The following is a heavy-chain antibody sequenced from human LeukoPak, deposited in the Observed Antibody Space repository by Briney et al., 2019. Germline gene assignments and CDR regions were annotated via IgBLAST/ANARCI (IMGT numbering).Heavy chain of an antibody. Sequence: GGSLRLSCAASGFTFSSYWMSWVRQAPGKGLEWVANIKQDGSEKYYVDSVKGRFTISRDNAKNSLYLQMNSLRAEDTAVYYCARVGGYCSGGSCYSSAFDIWGQGTMVTVSS. D-gene: IGHD2-15*01. V-gene: IGHV3-7*01. CDR2: IKQDGSEK. CDR1: GFTFSSYW. J-gene: IGHJ3*02. CDR3: ARVGGYCSGGSCYSSAFDI.